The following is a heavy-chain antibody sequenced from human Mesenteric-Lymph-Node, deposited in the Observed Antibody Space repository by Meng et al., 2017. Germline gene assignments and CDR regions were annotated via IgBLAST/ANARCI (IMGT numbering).Heavy chain of an antibody. D-gene: IGHD6-13*01. CDR1: GYTFSDYY. Sequence: ASVKVSCKASGYTFSDYYMHWVRQAPGQGLEWMGWINPNTSGTNSAQKFQGRVAMTRDTSIGTAYMEMSSLRSDDTAVYYCARGMRWDSSSWFYFDYWGQGTLVTVSS. J-gene: IGHJ4*02. V-gene: IGHV1-2*02. CDR2: INPNTSGT. CDR3: ARGMRWDSSSWFYFDY.